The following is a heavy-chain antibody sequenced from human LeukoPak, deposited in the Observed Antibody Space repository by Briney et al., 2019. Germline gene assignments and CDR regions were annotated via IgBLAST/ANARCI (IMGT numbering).Heavy chain of an antibody. CDR3: ARDSTTVRH. V-gene: IGHV3-7*03. CDR1: GFTLSSYW. J-gene: IGHJ4*02. Sequence: PGGSLRLSCAASGFTLSSYWMSWVRQAPGRGLEWVANIKQDGSEKYYVDSVKGRFTISRDNAKNSLYLQMNSLRAEDTAVHYCARDSTTVRHWGQGTLVTVSS. CDR2: IKQDGSEK. D-gene: IGHD4-17*01.